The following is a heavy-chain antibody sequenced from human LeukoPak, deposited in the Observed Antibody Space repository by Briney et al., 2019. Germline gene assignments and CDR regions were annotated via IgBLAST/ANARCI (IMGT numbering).Heavy chain of an antibody. Sequence: GGSLRLSCAASGFIFSNASMSWVRQAPGKGLEWVGRIKSKTDGGTTDYAAPVKGRFIISRDDSKNTLYLQMNSLKTEDTALYYCTTVYLTGEGNDYWGQGTRVTVSS. D-gene: IGHD3-9*01. CDR3: TTVYLTGEGNDY. CDR2: IKSKTDGGTT. J-gene: IGHJ4*02. V-gene: IGHV3-15*01. CDR1: GFIFSNAS.